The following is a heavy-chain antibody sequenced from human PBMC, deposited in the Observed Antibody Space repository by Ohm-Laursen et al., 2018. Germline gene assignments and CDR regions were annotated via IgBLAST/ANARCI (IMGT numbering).Heavy chain of an antibody. Sequence: SDTLSLTCTVSGGSISSYYWSWIRQPAGKGLEWIGRIYTSGSTNYNPSLKSRITMSVDTSKNQFSLKLTSVTAADTAVYYCARGYVGQFWDYWGQGTPVTVSS. V-gene: IGHV4-4*07. CDR3: ARGYVGQFWDY. CDR2: IYTSGST. D-gene: IGHD3-3*01. CDR1: GGSISSYY. J-gene: IGHJ4*02.